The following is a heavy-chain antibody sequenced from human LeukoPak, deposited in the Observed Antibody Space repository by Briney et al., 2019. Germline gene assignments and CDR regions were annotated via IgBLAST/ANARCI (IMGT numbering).Heavy chain of an antibody. CDR1: GGPISSYY. Sequence: PSETLSLTCTVSGGPISSYYWSWIRQPPGKGLEWIGYIYYSGSTNYNPSLKSRVTISVDTSKNQFSLKLSSVTAADTAVYYCARGTPFDDYVGGSYRPKGWFDPWGQGTLVTVSS. CDR3: ARGTPFDDYVGGSYRPKGWFDP. V-gene: IGHV4-59*08. D-gene: IGHD3-16*02. J-gene: IGHJ5*02. CDR2: IYYSGST.